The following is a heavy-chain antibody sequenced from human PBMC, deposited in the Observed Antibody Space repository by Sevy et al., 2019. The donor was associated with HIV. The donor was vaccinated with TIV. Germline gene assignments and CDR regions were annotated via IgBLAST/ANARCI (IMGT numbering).Heavy chain of an antibody. CDR1: GYSFTSYW. Sequence: GESLKISCKGSGYSFTSYWISWVRQMPGKGLEWMGRIDPSDSYTNYSPSFQGHVTISADKSISTAYLQWSSLKASDTAMYYCARHPLAVARGLEALWFDPWGQGTLVTVSS. V-gene: IGHV5-10-1*01. CDR3: ARHPLAVARGLEALWFDP. CDR2: IDPSDSYT. J-gene: IGHJ5*02. D-gene: IGHD6-19*01.